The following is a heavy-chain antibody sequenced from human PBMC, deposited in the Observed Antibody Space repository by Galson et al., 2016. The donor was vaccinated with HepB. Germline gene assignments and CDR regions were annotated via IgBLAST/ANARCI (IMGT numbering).Heavy chain of an antibody. Sequence: SLRLSCAASGFTFSGYWMSWVRQAPGKGLEWVAHIKEDGTEKYYVDSVNGRFTISRDNAKNSVYLQMNSLRAEDTAVYYCAREGLAELVRPFDYWGQGALVTVAS. CDR1: GFTFSGYW. CDR3: AREGLAELVRPFDY. D-gene: IGHD3-10*01. CDR2: IKEDGTEK. V-gene: IGHV3-7*01. J-gene: IGHJ4*02.